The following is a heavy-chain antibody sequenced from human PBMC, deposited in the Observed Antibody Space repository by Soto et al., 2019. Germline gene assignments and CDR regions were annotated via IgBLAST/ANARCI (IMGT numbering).Heavy chain of an antibody. J-gene: IGHJ5*02. CDR1: GGSISSGDYY. V-gene: IGHV4-30-4*01. CDR3: ARRQLRDYIRWSFDP. D-gene: IGHD3-16*01. Sequence: SETLSLTCTVSGGSISSGDYYWSWIRQPPGKGLEWIGYIYYSGSTYYNPSLKSRVTISVDTSKNQFSLKLTRLTSDDTAIYYCARRQLRDYIRWSFDPWGQGTLVTVSS. CDR2: IYYSGST.